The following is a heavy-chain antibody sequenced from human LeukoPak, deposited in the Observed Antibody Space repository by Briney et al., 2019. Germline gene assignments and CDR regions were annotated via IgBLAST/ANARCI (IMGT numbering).Heavy chain of an antibody. CDR2: IYSGGST. CDR3: ARERIGEMVRGVITS. J-gene: IGHJ5*02. V-gene: IGHV3-53*04. CDR1: GFTVSSNY. D-gene: IGHD3-10*01. Sequence: GGSLRLSCAASGFTVSSNYMSWVRQAPGKGLEWVSVIYSGGSTYYADSVKGRFTISRHNSKNTLYLQMNSLRAEDTAVYYCARERIGEMVRGVITSWGQGTLVSVSS.